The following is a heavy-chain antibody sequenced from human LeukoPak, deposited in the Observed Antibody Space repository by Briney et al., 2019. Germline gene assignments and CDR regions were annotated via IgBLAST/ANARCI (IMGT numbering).Heavy chain of an antibody. V-gene: IGHV4-39*01. Sequence: PSETLSLTCTIYAGSMSRSDYDWGWIRQPPGKRLEWIGSISYSGSTSYNPSLKSRVTISVDVSKNQFSLKLTSVTAADTALYYCVRRCSSTSCYRRGDYWGQGTLVTVSS. CDR2: ISYSGST. CDR1: AGSMSRSDYD. J-gene: IGHJ4*02. D-gene: IGHD2-2*01. CDR3: VRRCSSTSCYRRGDY.